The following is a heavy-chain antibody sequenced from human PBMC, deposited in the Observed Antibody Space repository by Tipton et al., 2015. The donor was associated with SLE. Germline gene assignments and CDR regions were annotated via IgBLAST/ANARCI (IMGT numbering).Heavy chain of an antibody. V-gene: IGHV4-38-2*02. CDR1: GYSIISRYS. CDR2: IHYSGNT. CDR3: ARLGFCTGGVCPDY. Sequence: TLSLTCTVSGYSIISRYSWGWIRQPPGKGLEWIGSIHYSGNTFYNPSLKSRVTISVDTSKSQFSLKLSSVTAADTAVYYCARLGFCTGGVCPDYWGQGTLVTVSS. D-gene: IGHD2-8*02. J-gene: IGHJ4*02.